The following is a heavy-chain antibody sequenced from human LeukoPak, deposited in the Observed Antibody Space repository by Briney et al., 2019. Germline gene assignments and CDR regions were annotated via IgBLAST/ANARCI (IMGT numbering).Heavy chain of an antibody. D-gene: IGHD5-12*01. J-gene: IGHJ4*02. V-gene: IGHV3-48*01. CDR1: GFTFSRYG. Sequence: GGSLRLSCKASGFTFSRYGMNWVRRAPGRGLEWLSYTSGSSGSTIYYAQSVRGRFTISRDDAKNTLYLQMNSLRADDTAAYFCARDKIQWLRYSYFDYWGQGVLVTVSS. CDR2: TSGSSGSTI. CDR3: ARDKIQWLRYSYFDY.